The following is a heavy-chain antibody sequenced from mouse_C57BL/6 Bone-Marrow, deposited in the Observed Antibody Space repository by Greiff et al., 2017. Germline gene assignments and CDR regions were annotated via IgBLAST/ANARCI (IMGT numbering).Heavy chain of an antibody. CDR1: EYEFPSHD. CDR3: ARHITTVVARYFDV. J-gene: IGHJ1*03. CDR2: INSDGGST. Sequence: EVKLMESGGGLVQPGESLKLSCESNEYEFPSHDMSWVRKTPEKRLELVAAINSDGGSTYYPDTMERRFIISRDNTKKTLYLQMSSLRSEDTALYYCARHITTVVARYFDVWGTGTTVTVSS. V-gene: IGHV5-2*01. D-gene: IGHD1-1*01.